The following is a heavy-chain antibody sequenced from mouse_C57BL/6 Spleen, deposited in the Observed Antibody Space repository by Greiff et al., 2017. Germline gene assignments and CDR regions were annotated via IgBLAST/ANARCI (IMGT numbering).Heavy chain of an antibody. Sequence: EVKLVESGGGLVKPGGSLKLSCAASGFTFSSYTMSWVRQTPEKRLEWVATISGGGGNTYYPDSVKGRFTISRDNAKNTLYLQMSSLRSEDTALYYCARRGYPSWYFDVWGTGTTVTVSS. J-gene: IGHJ1*03. CDR2: ISGGGGNT. CDR1: GFTFSSYT. V-gene: IGHV5-9*01. CDR3: ARRGYPSWYFDV.